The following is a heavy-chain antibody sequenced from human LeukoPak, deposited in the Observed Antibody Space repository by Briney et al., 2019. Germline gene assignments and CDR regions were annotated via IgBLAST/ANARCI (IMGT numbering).Heavy chain of an antibody. CDR2: IYHSGST. CDR1: GYSISSGYY. Sequence: SETLSLTCTVSGYSISSGYYWGWIRQPPGKGLEWIGSIYHSGSTYYNPSLKSRVTISVDTSKNQFSLKLSSVTAADTAVYYCARDPVTYYYDSSGYSNFDYWGQGTLVTVSS. V-gene: IGHV4-38-2*02. D-gene: IGHD3-22*01. CDR3: ARDPVTYYYDSSGYSNFDY. J-gene: IGHJ4*02.